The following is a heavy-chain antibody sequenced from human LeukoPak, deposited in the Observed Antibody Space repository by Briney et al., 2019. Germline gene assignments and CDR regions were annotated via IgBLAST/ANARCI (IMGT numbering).Heavy chain of an antibody. D-gene: IGHD4-17*01. CDR3: ARGVEYGDSPNSFDM. CDR2: INHSGST. J-gene: IGHJ3*02. V-gene: IGHV4-34*01. Sequence: PSETLSLTCAVYGGSFSGYYWTWIRQPPGKGLEWIGEINHSGSTNYNPSLKSRVTISVDASKNQFSLKLSSVTAADTAVYYCARGVEYGDSPNSFDMWGQGTMVTVSS. CDR1: GGSFSGYY.